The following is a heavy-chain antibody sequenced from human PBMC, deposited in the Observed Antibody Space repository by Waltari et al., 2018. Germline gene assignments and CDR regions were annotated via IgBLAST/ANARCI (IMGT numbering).Heavy chain of an antibody. J-gene: IGHJ4*02. CDR2: ISYDGSNK. Sequence: QVQLVESGGGVVQPGRSLRLSCAASGFTFSSYAMHWVRQAPGKGLEWVAVISYDGSNKDYADSVKGRFTISRDKSKNTLYLQMNSLRAEDTAVYYCARDRIVGATTDFYFDYWGQGTLVTVSS. CDR1: GFTFSSYA. V-gene: IGHV3-30-3*01. CDR3: ARDRIVGATTDFYFDY. D-gene: IGHD1-26*01.